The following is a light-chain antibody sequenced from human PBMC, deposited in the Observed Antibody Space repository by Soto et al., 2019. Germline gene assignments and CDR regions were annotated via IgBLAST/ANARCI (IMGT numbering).Light chain of an antibody. Sequence: QSVLTQPASVSGSPGQSITISCTGTSSDVGSSNLVSWYQQQPGKAPKLIIFEGGRRPSGVSGGFSGSKSGNTASLTISVLQVEDEVDYSGCSFARSTTFYVFGTGTKVPVL. CDR1: SSDVGSSNL. J-gene: IGLJ1*01. CDR2: EGG. CDR3: CSFARSTTFYV. V-gene: IGLV2-23*01.